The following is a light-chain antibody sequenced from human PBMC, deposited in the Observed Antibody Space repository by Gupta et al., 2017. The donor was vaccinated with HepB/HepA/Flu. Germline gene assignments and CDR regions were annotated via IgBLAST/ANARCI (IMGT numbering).Light chain of an antibody. V-gene: IGKV2D-29*01. Sequence: VRPKPQLPLSVTPEQPASISCKSSRSLLHSTGETYLYCFLQKPGQPPQLLIHEIAKRFSGVPERSFGSGSGTDVSLKINRVETEDVGVSYCMQSALPTLTCGGGTKVEIK. CDR3: MQSALPTLT. CDR1: RSLLHSTGETY. CDR2: EIA. J-gene: IGKJ4*02.